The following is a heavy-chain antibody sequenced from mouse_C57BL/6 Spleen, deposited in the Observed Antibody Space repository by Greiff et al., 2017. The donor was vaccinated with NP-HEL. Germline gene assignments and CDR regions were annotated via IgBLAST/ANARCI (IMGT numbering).Heavy chain of an antibody. J-gene: IGHJ3*01. Sequence: EVKLVESGPGLVKPSQSLSLTCSVTGYSITSGYYWNWIRQFPGNKLEWMGYISYDGSNNYNPSLKNRISITRDTSKNQFFLKLNSVTTEDTATYYCARGDDGIFAYWGQGTLVTVSA. CDR3: ARGDDGIFAY. CDR1: GYSITSGYY. CDR2: ISYDGSN. V-gene: IGHV3-6*01. D-gene: IGHD2-3*01.